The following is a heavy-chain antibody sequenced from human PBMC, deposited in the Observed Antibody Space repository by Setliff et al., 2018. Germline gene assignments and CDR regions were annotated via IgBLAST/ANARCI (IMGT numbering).Heavy chain of an antibody. J-gene: IGHJ2*01. CDR1: GVSISGYF. Sequence: PSETLSLTCTVSGVSISGYFWNWIWQTPGRGLEWIGYIYDSGSTDYNPSLKSRVSISIDTSKKQFSLNIESVTAADTALYFCARASGRFGKLLPASFNLWGRGTLVTVSS. CDR3: ARASGRFGKLLPASFNL. V-gene: IGHV4-59*01. CDR2: IYDSGST. D-gene: IGHD3-10*01.